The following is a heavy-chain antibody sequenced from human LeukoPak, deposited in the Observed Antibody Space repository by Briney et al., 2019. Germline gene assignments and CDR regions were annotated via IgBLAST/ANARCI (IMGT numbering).Heavy chain of an antibody. J-gene: IGHJ3*02. D-gene: IGHD1-26*01. Sequence: GGSLRLSCAASGFTFSSYSMNWVRQAPGKGLEWVSSISSSSSYIYYADSVKGRFTISRDNAKNSLYLQMNSLRAEDTAVYYCASQVNSGSYFSVDAFDIWGQGTMVTVSS. V-gene: IGHV3-21*01. CDR2: ISSSSSYI. CDR1: GFTFSSYS. CDR3: ASQVNSGSYFSVDAFDI.